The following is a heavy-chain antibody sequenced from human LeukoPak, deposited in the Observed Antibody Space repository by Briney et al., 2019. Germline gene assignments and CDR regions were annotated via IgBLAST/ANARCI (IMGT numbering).Heavy chain of an antibody. D-gene: IGHD6-13*01. Sequence: PGGSLRLSCAASGFTFSSYWMHWVRQAPGKGLVWVSRVNGDGSSTSYADSVKGRFTISRDNAKNTLYLQMNSLRAEDTAVYYCARDLGIAAAGTTMNWFDPWGQGTLVTVSS. V-gene: IGHV3-74*01. J-gene: IGHJ5*02. CDR1: GFTFSSYW. CDR3: ARDLGIAAAGTTMNWFDP. CDR2: VNGDGSST.